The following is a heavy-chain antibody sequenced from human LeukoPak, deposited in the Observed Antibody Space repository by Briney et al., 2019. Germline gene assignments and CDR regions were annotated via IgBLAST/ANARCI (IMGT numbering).Heavy chain of an antibody. CDR3: ARGRRATVTTPRGLDAFDI. CDR2: IIPIFGTA. Sequence: ASVKVSCKASGGTFSSYAISWVRQAPGQGLEWMGGIIPIFGTANYAQKFQGRVTITADKSTSTAYMELGSLRSEDTAVYYCARGRRATVTTPRGLDAFDIWGQGTMVTVSS. CDR1: GGTFSSYA. J-gene: IGHJ3*02. D-gene: IGHD4-17*01. V-gene: IGHV1-69*06.